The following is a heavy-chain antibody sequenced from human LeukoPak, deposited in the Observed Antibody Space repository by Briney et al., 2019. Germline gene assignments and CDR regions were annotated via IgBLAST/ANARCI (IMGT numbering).Heavy chain of an antibody. V-gene: IGHV3-21*01. Sequence: PGGSLRLSCAASGFTFSSYSMNWVRQAPGKGLEWVSSISSSSSYIYYADSVKGRFTISRDNAKNSLYLQMNSLRAEDTAVYYCARDRGTVTFYYMDVWGKGTTVTVSS. D-gene: IGHD4-11*01. CDR3: ARDRGTVTFYYMDV. J-gene: IGHJ6*03. CDR1: GFTFSSYS. CDR2: ISSSSSYI.